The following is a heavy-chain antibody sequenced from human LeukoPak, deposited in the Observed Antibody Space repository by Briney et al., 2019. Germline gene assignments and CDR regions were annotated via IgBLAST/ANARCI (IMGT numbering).Heavy chain of an antibody. CDR3: ARSGYSGYDPRRYFDY. Sequence: GASVKVSCKASGYTFTGYYMHWVRQAPGQGLEWMGWINPNSGGTNYAQKFQGRVTMTRDTSISTAYMELSRLRSDDTAVYYCARSGYSGYDPRRYFDYWGQGTLVTVSS. CDR2: INPNSGGT. CDR1: GYTFTGYY. D-gene: IGHD5-12*01. J-gene: IGHJ4*02. V-gene: IGHV1-2*02.